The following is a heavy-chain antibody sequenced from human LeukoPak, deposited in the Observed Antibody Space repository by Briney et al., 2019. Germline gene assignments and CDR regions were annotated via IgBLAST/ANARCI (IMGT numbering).Heavy chain of an antibody. CDR3: ARDGELPHDGFDI. J-gene: IGHJ3*02. D-gene: IGHD1-7*01. CDR1: GFTFTHFG. V-gene: IGHV1-18*01. Sequence: ASVKVSCKASGFTFTHFGISWVRQAPGQGLEWMGWISAYSGKTSYAQKFQGRVIMTTDTSSSTAFMELRSLGSDDTATYYCARDGELPHDGFDIWGQGTMVTVSS. CDR2: ISAYSGKT.